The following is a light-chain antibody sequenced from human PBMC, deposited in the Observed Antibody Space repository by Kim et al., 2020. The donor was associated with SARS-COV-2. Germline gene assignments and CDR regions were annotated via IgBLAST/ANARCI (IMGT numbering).Light chain of an antibody. V-gene: IGKV1-5*03. CDR3: QQYNSASYT. Sequence: SGSVGDRVAITCRASLTVTGSLAWYQQKPGRAPNRLIYQTSTLESGVPSRFSGSGSGTEFTRTISSLQPDDSATYHCQQYNSASYTFGQGTKLEI. CDR2: QTS. CDR1: LTVTGS. J-gene: IGKJ2*01.